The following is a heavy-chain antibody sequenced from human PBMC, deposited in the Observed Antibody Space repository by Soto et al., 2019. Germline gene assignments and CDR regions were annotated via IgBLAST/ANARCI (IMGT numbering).Heavy chain of an antibody. CDR3: ARHTPAISISDH. Sequence: QLQLQESGPGLVKPSETLSLTCTVSGGSISSSSYYWGWIRQPPGKGLEWIGSIYYSGSTYYNPSLKSRFTISVATSKNQSSLKLSSVTAADTAVYYCARHTPAISISDHWGQGTLVTVSS. V-gene: IGHV4-39*01. CDR2: IYYSGST. J-gene: IGHJ4*02. CDR1: GGSISSSSYY. D-gene: IGHD2-15*01.